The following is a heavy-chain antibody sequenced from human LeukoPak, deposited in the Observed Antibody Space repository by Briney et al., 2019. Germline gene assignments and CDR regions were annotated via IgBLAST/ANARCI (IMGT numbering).Heavy chain of an antibody. Sequence: GESLKIPCKGSGYSFTNYWIGWVRQMPGKGLEWMGIIYPGDSDTRYSPSFQGQVTISADKSICTAYLQWSSLKASDTAMYYCARRDDYGDYHFDYWGQGTLVTVSS. CDR3: ARRDDYGDYHFDY. V-gene: IGHV5-51*01. CDR2: IYPGDSDT. D-gene: IGHD4-17*01. CDR1: GYSFTNYW. J-gene: IGHJ4*02.